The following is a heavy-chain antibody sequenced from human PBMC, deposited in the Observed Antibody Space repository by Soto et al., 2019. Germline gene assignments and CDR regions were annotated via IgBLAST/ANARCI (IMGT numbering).Heavy chain of an antibody. CDR1: GFTFSSYS. V-gene: IGHV3-21*01. Sequence: GGSLRLSCAASGFTFSSYSMNWVRQAPGKGLEWVSSISSSSSYIYYADSVKGRFTISRDNAKNSLYLQMNSLRAEDTAVYYCARDPSAYSSSWYGGDAFDIWGQGTMVTVSS. CDR2: ISSSSSYI. J-gene: IGHJ3*02. D-gene: IGHD6-13*01. CDR3: ARDPSAYSSSWYGGDAFDI.